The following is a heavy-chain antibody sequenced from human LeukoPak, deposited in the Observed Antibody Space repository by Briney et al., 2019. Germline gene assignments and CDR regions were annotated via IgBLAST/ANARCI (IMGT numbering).Heavy chain of an antibody. CDR3: AKSGGLLVCYFDY. CDR1: GFTFSSYG. V-gene: IGHV3-30*02. J-gene: IGHJ4*02. Sequence: GGSLRLSCAASGFTFSSYGMHWVRQAPGKGLEWVAFIRYDGSNKYYADSVKGRFTISRDNSKNTLYLQMNSLRAEDTAVYYCAKSGGLLVCYFDYWGQGTLVTVSS. CDR2: IRYDGSNK. D-gene: IGHD2-21*01.